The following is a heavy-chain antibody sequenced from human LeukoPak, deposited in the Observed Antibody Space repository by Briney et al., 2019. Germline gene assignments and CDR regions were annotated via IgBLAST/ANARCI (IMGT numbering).Heavy chain of an antibody. V-gene: IGHV3-30*02. CDR3: AKDRAYSGSVLDY. Sequence: PGGSLRLSCAASGFTFSSYGMHWVRQAPGKGLEWVAFIRYDGSNKYYADSVKGRFTISRDNSKNTLYLQMNSLRAEDTAVYYCAKDRAYSGSVLDYWGQGTLVTVSS. CDR1: GFTFSSYG. J-gene: IGHJ4*02. D-gene: IGHD1-26*01. CDR2: IRYDGSNK.